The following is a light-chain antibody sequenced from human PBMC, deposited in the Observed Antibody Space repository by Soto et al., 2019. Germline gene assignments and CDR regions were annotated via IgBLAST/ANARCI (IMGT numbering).Light chain of an antibody. CDR2: DAS. CDR1: QSVSRD. Sequence: EIVLTQSPATLSLSPGERATLSCRASQSVSRDLVWYQQKPGQAPRLLIYDASNRATGIPARFSGSGSGTDFTLTISSLEPEDFAVYYCQQRSNWPPWTFGQGTKVDIK. J-gene: IGKJ1*01. V-gene: IGKV3-11*01. CDR3: QQRSNWPPWT.